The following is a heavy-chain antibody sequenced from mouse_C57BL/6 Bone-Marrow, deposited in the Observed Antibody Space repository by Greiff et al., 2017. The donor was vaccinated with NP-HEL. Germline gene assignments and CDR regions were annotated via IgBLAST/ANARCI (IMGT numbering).Heavy chain of an antibody. CDR2: IYPGGGYT. D-gene: IGHD2-1*01. CDR1: GYTFTNYW. CDR3: ARRYGNLYYYAMDY. Sequence: VKLMESGAELVRPGTSVKMSCKASGYTFTNYWIGWAKQRPGHGLEWIGDIYPGGGYTNYNEKFKGKATLTADKSSSTAYMQFSSLTSEDSAIYYCARRYGNLYYYAMDYWGQGTSVTVSS. V-gene: IGHV1-63*01. J-gene: IGHJ4*01.